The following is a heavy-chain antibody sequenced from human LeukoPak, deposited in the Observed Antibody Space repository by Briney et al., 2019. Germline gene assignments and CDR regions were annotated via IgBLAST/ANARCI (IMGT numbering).Heavy chain of an antibody. Sequence: SQTLSLTCTVSGGSISSGDYYWSWIRQPPGKGLEWIGYIYYSGSTYYNPSLKSRVTISVDTSKNQFSLKLSSLTASDTAVYYCASSEKRYFDGSPGDWFDPWGQGTLVTVSS. CDR1: GGSISSGDYY. CDR3: ASSEKRYFDGSPGDWFDP. CDR2: IYYSGST. V-gene: IGHV4-30-4*08. D-gene: IGHD3-9*01. J-gene: IGHJ5*02.